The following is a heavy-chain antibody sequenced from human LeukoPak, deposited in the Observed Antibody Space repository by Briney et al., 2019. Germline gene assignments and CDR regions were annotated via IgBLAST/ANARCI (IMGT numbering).Heavy chain of an antibody. V-gene: IGHV1-8*01. J-gene: IGHJ6*02. CDR2: MNPNSGNT. CDR1: GYTFTSYD. CDR3: ARGAVPATYYYYGMDV. Sequence: ASVKVSCKASGYTFTSYDINWVRQATGQGLEWMGWMNPNSGNTGYAQKFHGRVTMTRNTSISTAYMELSSLRSEDTAVYYCARGAVPATYYYYGMDVWGQGTTVTVSS. D-gene: IGHD2-2*01.